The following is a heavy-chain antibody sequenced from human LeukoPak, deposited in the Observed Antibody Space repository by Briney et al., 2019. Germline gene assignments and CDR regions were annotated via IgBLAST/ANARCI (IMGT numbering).Heavy chain of an antibody. Sequence: SSETLSLTCIVSGGSISSGDYYWRWIRQPPGKGLEWIGYIYYTGGNTYYNPSLKSRVTMSIDTSKSQFSLKLNSVTAADTAVYYCARDSGGFGEPPGPSLDYGGQGTLVTVSS. CDR3: ARDSGGFGEPPGPSLDY. CDR1: GGSISSGDYY. D-gene: IGHD3-10*01. V-gene: IGHV4-30-4*01. CDR2: IYYTGGNT. J-gene: IGHJ4*02.